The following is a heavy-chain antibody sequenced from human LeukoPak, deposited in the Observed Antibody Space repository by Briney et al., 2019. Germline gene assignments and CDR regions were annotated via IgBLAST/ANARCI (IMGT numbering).Heavy chain of an antibody. CDR3: ARVHTSSYYYYGMDV. CDR2: IIPILGIA. CDR1: GGTFSSYA. Sequence: SVKVSCKASGGTFSSYAISWVRQAPGQGLEWMGRIIPILGIANYAQKFQGRVTITADKSTSTAYMELSSLRSEDRAVYYCARVHTSSYYYYGMDVWGQGTTVTVSS. V-gene: IGHV1-69*04. J-gene: IGHJ6*02.